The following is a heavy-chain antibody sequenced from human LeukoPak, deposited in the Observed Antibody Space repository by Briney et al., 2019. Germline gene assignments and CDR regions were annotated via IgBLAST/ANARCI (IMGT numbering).Heavy chain of an antibody. V-gene: IGHV3-30*18. D-gene: IGHD3-16*01. CDR1: GFTFFNYG. CDR2: ISYDGGNQ. J-gene: IGHJ6*02. Sequence: GGSLRLSCEASGFTFFNYGVHWVRQAPGKGLEWVSLISYDGGNQKYADSVKGRFTISRDNSKNTVYLQLNSLRAEDTAVYYCAKDRRMMSAYYGMDVWGQGTTVIVSS. CDR3: AKDRRMMSAYYGMDV.